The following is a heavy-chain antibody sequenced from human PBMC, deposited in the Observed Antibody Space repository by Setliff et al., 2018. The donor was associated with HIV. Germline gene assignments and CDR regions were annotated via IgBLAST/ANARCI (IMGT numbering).Heavy chain of an antibody. V-gene: IGHV4-34*01. CDR2: INHSGST. J-gene: IGHJ5*01. Sequence: PSETLSLTCAVYGGSFSGYYWSWIRQPPGKGLEWIGEINHSGSTNYNPSLKSRVTISVDKSKNQFSLKLSSVTAADTAVYYCARSIVVVVAATPLGWFDSWGQGTLVTVSS. CDR3: ARSIVVVVAATPLGWFDS. D-gene: IGHD2-15*01. CDR1: GGSFSGYY.